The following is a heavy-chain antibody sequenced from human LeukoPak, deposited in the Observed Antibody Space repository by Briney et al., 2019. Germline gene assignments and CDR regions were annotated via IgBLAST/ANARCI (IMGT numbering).Heavy chain of an antibody. CDR2: IKQDGGEK. CDR3: ARDVVVVAATQGY. J-gene: IGHJ4*02. D-gene: IGHD2-15*01. Sequence: PGGSLRLSCAASGFTFSDYYMSWIRQAPGKGLEWVANIKQDGGEKYYVDSVKGRFTISRDNAKNSLYLQMNSLRAEDTAVYYCARDVVVVAATQGYWGQGTLVTVSS. CDR1: GFTFSDYY. V-gene: IGHV3-7*01.